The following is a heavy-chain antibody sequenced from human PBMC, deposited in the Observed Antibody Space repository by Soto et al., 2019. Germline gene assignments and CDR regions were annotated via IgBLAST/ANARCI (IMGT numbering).Heavy chain of an antibody. CDR2: INHSGST. CDR1: GGSFSGYY. J-gene: IGHJ4*01. D-gene: IGHD2-8*02. V-gene: IGHV4-34*01. Sequence: PSETLSLTCAVYGGSFSGYYWTWIRQPPGTGLKWIGEINHSGSTNYNPSNKSRVTISVDTSKNQFSLKLTSVTAADMVVYYWARDKITGLVDYWGQGTLVTVSS. CDR3: ARDKITGLVDY.